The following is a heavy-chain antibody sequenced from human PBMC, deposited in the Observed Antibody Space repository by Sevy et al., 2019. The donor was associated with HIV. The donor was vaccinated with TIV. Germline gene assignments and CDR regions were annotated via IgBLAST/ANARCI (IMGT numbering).Heavy chain of an antibody. CDR1: EYSFTTYW. J-gene: IGHJ4*02. Sequence: GESLKISCKGSEYSFTTYWNGWVRQMPGKDLEWIGIIYPSDSEIRCSPPFQGQVTISADKSISTAYLQWSSLKASDSAVYYCVIGGRDSYGRYNDWHADYWGQGTLVTVSS. D-gene: IGHD3-9*01. V-gene: IGHV5-51*01. CDR3: VIGGRDSYGRYNDWHADY. CDR2: IYPSDSEI.